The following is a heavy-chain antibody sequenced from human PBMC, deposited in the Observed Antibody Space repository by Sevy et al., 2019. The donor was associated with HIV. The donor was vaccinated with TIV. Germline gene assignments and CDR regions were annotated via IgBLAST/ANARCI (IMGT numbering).Heavy chain of an antibody. CDR3: TRDMYGIDY. V-gene: IGHV3-74*01. J-gene: IGHJ4*02. Sequence: GGSLRLSCAASGFTFTNYWMHWVRQAPGKGLVWVSRVDYDGSGTNYADSVKGRFTISGDNAKNTVYLQMNSLRAEDTAVYYCTRDMYGIDYWGQGTLVTVSS. D-gene: IGHD2-8*01. CDR2: VDYDGSGT. CDR1: GFTFTNYW.